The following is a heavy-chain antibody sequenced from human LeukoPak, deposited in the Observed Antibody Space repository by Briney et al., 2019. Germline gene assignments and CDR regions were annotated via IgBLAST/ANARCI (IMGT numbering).Heavy chain of an antibody. CDR3: AKDIGPNTLEPGAFDI. CDR2: ISWNSGSI. D-gene: IGHD3-16*01. V-gene: IGHV3-9*01. J-gene: IGHJ3*02. CDR1: GFTFDDYA. Sequence: PGGSLRLSCAASGFTFDDYAMHWVRQAPGKGLERVSGISWNSGSIGYADSVKGRFTISRDNAKNSLYLQMNSLRAEDTALYYCAKDIGPNTLEPGAFDIWGQGTMVTVSS.